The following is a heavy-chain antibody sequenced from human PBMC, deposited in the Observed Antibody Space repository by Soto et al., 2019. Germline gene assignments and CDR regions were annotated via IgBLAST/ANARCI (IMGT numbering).Heavy chain of an antibody. CDR1: GGSISSYY. J-gene: IGHJ4*02. V-gene: IGHV4-59*01. Sequence: SETLSLTCTVSGGSISSYYWSWIRQPPGKGLEWIGYIYYSGSTNYNRSLKSRVTISVDTSKNQFSLKLSSVTAADTAVYYCARDDSSRSFDYWGQGTLVTVSS. CDR3: ARDDSSRSFDY. D-gene: IGHD6-13*01. CDR2: IYYSGST.